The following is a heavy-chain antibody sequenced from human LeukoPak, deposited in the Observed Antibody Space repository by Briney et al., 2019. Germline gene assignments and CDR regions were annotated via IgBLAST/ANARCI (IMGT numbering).Heavy chain of an antibody. CDR1: GFTFDDYA. D-gene: IGHD6-19*01. Sequence: GGSLRLSCAASGFTFDDYAMHWVRQAPGKGLEWVSGISWNSGSIGYADSVKGRFTISRDNAKNSLYLQMNSLRAEDMALYYCAKAVAGSVFDYWGQGTLVTVSS. V-gene: IGHV3-9*03. CDR3: AKAVAGSVFDY. J-gene: IGHJ4*02. CDR2: ISWNSGSI.